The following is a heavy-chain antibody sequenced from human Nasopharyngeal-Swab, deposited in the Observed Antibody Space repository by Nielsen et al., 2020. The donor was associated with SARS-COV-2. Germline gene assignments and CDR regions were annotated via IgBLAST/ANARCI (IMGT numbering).Heavy chain of an antibody. D-gene: IGHD4-11*01. J-gene: IGHJ6*02. V-gene: IGHV3-23*01. CDR1: GFPFSRYA. CDR3: AKDDYSNRRRYYYGMDV. CDR2: ITGSNGPT. Sequence: GGSLRLSCAASGFPFSRYAMSWVRQAPGKGLEWVSSITGSNGPTYYADYVQGRFTISRDNSKTTLYLQMNSLRAEDTAVYYCAKDDYSNRRRYYYGMDVWGQGTTVTVSS.